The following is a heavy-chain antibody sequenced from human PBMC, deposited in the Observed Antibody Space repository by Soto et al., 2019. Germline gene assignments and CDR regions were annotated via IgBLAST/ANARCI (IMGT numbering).Heavy chain of an antibody. J-gene: IGHJ6*02. D-gene: IGHD2-2*01. CDR2: ISGSGGST. Sequence: GGSLRLSCAASGFTFSSKAMGWVRQAPGKGLEWVSGISGSGGSTYYADSVKGRFTISRDNSGNTLFLEMYSLRAEDTAVYYCARYIPGVRYYGMDVWGQGTTVTVSS. CDR1: GFTFSSKA. V-gene: IGHV3-23*01. CDR3: ARYIPGVRYYGMDV.